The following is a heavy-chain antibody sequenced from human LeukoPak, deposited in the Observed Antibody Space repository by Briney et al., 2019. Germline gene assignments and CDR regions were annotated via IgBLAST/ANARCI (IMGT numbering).Heavy chain of an antibody. CDR3: ASRGSGSYDL. J-gene: IGHJ4*02. CDR1: GYSISSGYY. CDR2: IYHSGST. Sequence: PSETLSLTCTVSGYSISSGYYWGWIRQPPGEGLEWIGSIYHSGSTYYNPSLKSRVTISIDTSKNQFSLKLSSVTAADTAVYYCASRGSGSYDLWGQGILVTVFS. D-gene: IGHD3-10*01. V-gene: IGHV4-38-2*02.